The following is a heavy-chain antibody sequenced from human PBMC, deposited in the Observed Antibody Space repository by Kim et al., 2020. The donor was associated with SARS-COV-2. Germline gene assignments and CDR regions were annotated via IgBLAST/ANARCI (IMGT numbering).Heavy chain of an antibody. V-gene: IGHV3-53*01. Sequence: SGGDTYYADSVKGRFTISRDNSKNTVYLQMNSLRAEDTAVYFCAGGRFDWWGQGTLVTVSS. J-gene: IGHJ4*02. D-gene: IGHD1-26*01. CDR3: AGGRFDW. CDR2: SGGDT.